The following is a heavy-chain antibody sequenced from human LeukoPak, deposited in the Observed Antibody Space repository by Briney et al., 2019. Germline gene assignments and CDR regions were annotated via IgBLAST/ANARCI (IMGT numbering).Heavy chain of an antibody. V-gene: IGHV3-30*02. CDR2: IRYDGSNE. D-gene: IGHD6-19*01. CDR1: GFTLGGYG. CDR3: AKGRYTSGGFDY. J-gene: IGHJ4*02. Sequence: GGSLRLSCAASGFTLGGYGMHWVRQAPGKGLEWVAFIRYDGSNERYADSVRGRFTISRDNSKNTLYLQMNSLRAEDTAVYYCAKGRYTSGGFDYWGQGTLVTVSS.